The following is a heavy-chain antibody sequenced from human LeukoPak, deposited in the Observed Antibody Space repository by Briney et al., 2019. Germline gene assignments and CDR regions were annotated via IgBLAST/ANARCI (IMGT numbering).Heavy chain of an antibody. D-gene: IGHD3-10*01. J-gene: IGHJ5*02. CDR1: GYTFTGYY. CDR2: IDPNSGGT. Sequence: GASVKVSCKASGYTFTGYYMHWVRQAPGQGLEWMGWIDPNSGGTNYAQKFQGRVTMTRDTSISTAYMELSSLRSDDPAVNYCGRAVKAFDPWGQGTLVIVSS. V-gene: IGHV1-2*02. CDR3: GRAVKAFDP.